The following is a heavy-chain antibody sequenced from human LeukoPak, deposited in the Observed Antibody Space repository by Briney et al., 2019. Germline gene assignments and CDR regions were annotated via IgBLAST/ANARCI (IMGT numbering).Heavy chain of an antibody. CDR3: ARAFLVRDYFDY. CDR1: GYTFTGYY. Sequence: ASVKVSCKTSGYTFTGYYIHWVRQAPGQGLEWMGWINPNSGDTDYAQKFQGRVTMTRGTSISTGYMELSRLRSDDTAVYYCARAFLVRDYFDYWGQGTLVTVSS. CDR2: INPNSGDT. D-gene: IGHD3-3*01. J-gene: IGHJ4*02. V-gene: IGHV1-2*02.